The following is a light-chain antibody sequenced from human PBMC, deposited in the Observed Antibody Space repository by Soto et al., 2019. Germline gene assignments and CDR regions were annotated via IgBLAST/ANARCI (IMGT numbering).Light chain of an antibody. CDR2: AAS. V-gene: IGKV1-39*01. Sequence: DIQMTQSPSSLSASVGDRVTITCRASQSISSYLNWYQQKPGKAPKLLIYAASSLQSGVPSRFSGSGSGTDFTLAISSLQPEHFATYYCQQSSSTPPTFAQGTKADSK. CDR3: QQSSSTPPT. CDR1: QSISSY. J-gene: IGKJ1*01.